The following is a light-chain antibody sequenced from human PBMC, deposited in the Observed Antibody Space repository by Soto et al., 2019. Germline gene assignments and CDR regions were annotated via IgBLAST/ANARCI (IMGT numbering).Light chain of an antibody. CDR3: QHRRNSFYT. V-gene: IGKV3-11*01. Sequence: EIVLIQSPATLSLFQGDRATLSFRASQDLAMFLAWYQQKPGLPPRLLIHDASNRAAGIQARFSGSGSGTDFTLTVSALEPEDFAIYYCQHRRNSFYTLGQGTRLEI. CDR2: DAS. J-gene: IGKJ2*01. CDR1: QDLAMF.